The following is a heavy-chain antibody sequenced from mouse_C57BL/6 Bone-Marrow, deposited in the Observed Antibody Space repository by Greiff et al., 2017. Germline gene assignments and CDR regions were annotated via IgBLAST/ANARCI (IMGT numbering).Heavy chain of an antibody. Sequence: QVQLQQSGAELVKPGASVKMSCKASGYTFTSYWITWVKQRPGQGLEWIGDIYPGSGSTNYNEKFKSKATLTVDTSSSTAYMQLSSLTSEDSAVYYCARSELYYSTYLWYFDVWGTGTTVTVSS. CDR2: IYPGSGST. CDR1: GYTFTSYW. CDR3: ARSELYYSTYLWYFDV. D-gene: IGHD2-5*01. J-gene: IGHJ1*03. V-gene: IGHV1-55*01.